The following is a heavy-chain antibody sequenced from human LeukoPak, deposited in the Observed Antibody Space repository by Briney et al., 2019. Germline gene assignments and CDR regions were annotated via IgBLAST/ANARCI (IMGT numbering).Heavy chain of an antibody. J-gene: IGHJ4*02. CDR3: ARDYGSGSQPLDY. V-gene: IGHV4-59*01. D-gene: IGHD3-10*01. CDR1: GGSISSYY. Sequence: SETLSLTCTVSGGSISSYYWSWIRQPPGKGLEWIGYIYYSGSTNYNPSLKSRVTISVDMSKNQFSLKLSSVTAADTAVYYCARDYGSGSQPLDYWGQGTLVTVSS. CDR2: IYYSGST.